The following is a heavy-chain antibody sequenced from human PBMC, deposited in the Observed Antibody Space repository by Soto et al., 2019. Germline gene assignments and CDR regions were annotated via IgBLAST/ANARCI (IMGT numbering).Heavy chain of an antibody. CDR1: GGTFSSYA. D-gene: IGHD1-20*01. J-gene: IGHJ6*02. CDR3: ARDPGGNWNGRYYYYGMDV. Sequence: QVQLVQSGAEVKKPGSSVKVSCKASGGTFSSYAISWVRQAPGQGLEWMGGIIPIFGTANYAQKFQGRVTITADESTSTAYMELSSLRSEGTAVYYCARDPGGNWNGRYYYYGMDVWGQGTTVTVSS. V-gene: IGHV1-69*12. CDR2: IIPIFGTA.